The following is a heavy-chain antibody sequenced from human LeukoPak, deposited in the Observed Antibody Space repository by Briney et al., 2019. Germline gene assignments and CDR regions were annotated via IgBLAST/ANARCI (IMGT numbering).Heavy chain of an antibody. D-gene: IGHD5-18*01. CDR2: INHSGST. Sequence: SETLSLTCAVYGGSFSGYYWSWIRQPPGKGLEWIGEINHSGSTNYNPSLKSRVTISVDTSKNQFSLKLSSVTAADTAVYYCARGRSDTYVGRDYMDVWGKGTTVTVSS. V-gene: IGHV4-34*01. CDR3: ARGRSDTYVGRDYMDV. CDR1: GGSFSGYY. J-gene: IGHJ6*03.